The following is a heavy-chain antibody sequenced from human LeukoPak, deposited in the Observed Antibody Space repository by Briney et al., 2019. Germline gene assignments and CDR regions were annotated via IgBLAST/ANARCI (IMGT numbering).Heavy chain of an antibody. CDR1: GYTFTVYH. J-gene: IGHJ4*02. Sequence: ASVKVSCKASGYTFTVYHMHWVRQAPGQGLEWMGIINPSDGSTTYAQKFQGRVSITRDMSMSTIYMELSSLRSDDTAVYYCARSVTIFGVATLGYWGQGTPVTVSS. V-gene: IGHV1-46*01. CDR2: INPSDGST. D-gene: IGHD3-3*01. CDR3: ARSVTIFGVATLGY.